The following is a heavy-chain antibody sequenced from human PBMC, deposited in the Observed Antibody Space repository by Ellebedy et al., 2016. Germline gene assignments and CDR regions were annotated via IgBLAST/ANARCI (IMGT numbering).Heavy chain of an antibody. D-gene: IGHD6-13*01. CDR2: ISYDGSNK. J-gene: IGHJ6*02. CDR3: AKDRHSSSWYSRGLYYYGMDV. V-gene: IGHV3-30*18. CDR1: GFTFSSYG. Sequence: GESLKISXAASGFTFSSYGMHWVRQAPGKGLEWVAVISYDGSNKYYADSVKGRFTISRDNSKNTLYLQMNSLRAEDTAVYYCAKDRHSSSWYSRGLYYYGMDVWGQGTTVTVSS.